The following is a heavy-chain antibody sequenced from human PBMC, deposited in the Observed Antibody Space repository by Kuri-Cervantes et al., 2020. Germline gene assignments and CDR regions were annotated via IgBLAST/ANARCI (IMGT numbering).Heavy chain of an antibody. CDR2: IYYSGST. D-gene: IGHD4-17*01. Sequence: SETLSLTCTVSGGSISSGGYYWSWIRQHPGKGLEWIGYIYYSGSTYHNPSLKSRVTISVDTSKNQFSLKLSSVTAADTAVYYCARVSGYGDYPIRANWYFDLWGRGTLVTVSS. V-gene: IGHV4-31*03. CDR3: ARVSGYGDYPIRANWYFDL. J-gene: IGHJ2*01. CDR1: GGSISSGGYY.